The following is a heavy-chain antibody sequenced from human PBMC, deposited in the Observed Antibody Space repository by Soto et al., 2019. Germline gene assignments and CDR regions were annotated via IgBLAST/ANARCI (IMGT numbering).Heavy chain of an antibody. CDR1: GFTFSSYS. CDR3: ASEYDFWSGYDYYYGMDV. Sequence: EVQLVESGGGLVKPGGSLRLSCAASGFTFSSYSMNWVRQAPGKGLEWVSYISSSSSTIYYADSVKGRFTISRDNAKNSLYLQMNSLRDEDTAVYYCASEYDFWSGYDYYYGMDVWGQGTTVTVSS. CDR2: ISSSSSTI. V-gene: IGHV3-48*02. J-gene: IGHJ6*02. D-gene: IGHD3-3*01.